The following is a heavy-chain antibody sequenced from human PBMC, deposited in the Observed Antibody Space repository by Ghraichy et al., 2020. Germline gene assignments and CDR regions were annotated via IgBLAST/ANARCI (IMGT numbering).Heavy chain of an antibody. CDR3: ARDSSTFSY. J-gene: IGHJ4*02. CDR1: GFTFSSYA. V-gene: IGHV3-48*02. CDR2: ITSPSNTI. D-gene: IGHD2-2*01. Sequence: LSLTCAASGFTFSSYAMSWVRQAPGKGLEWVSSITSPSNTIYYADSVKGRFTISRDNAKNSLFLQMNSLRDEDTAVYYCARDSSTFSYWGQGTLVTVSS.